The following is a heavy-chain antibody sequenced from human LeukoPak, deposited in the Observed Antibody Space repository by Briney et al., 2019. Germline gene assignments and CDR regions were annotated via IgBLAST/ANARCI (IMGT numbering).Heavy chain of an antibody. CDR1: GFTFSNYA. V-gene: IGHV3-23*01. J-gene: IGHJ4*02. Sequence: GGSLRLSCAASGFTFSNYAMTWVRQAPGRGLEWLSGISGSGGSTYYADTVKGRFTISRDNSKNTLYLQMNSLRAEDTAVYYCASHPIRTADYWGQGTLVTVSS. CDR2: ISGSGGST. CDR3: ASHPIRTADY. D-gene: IGHD5-24*01.